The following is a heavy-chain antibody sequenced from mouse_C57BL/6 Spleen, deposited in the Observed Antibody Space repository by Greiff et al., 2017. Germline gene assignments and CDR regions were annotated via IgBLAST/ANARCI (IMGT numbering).Heavy chain of an antibody. CDR2: IYPGDGDT. J-gene: IGHJ4*01. CDR3: AGEDGNYVGYYAMDY. Sequence: VQLQQSGPELVKPGASVKISCKASGYAFSSSWMNWVKQRPGKGLEWIGRIYPGDGDTNYNGKFKGKDTLTAEQSSSTSYMQLSSLTSEESAIYLCAGEDGNYVGYYAMDYWGQGTSVTVSS. D-gene: IGHD2-1*01. CDR1: GYAFSSSW. V-gene: IGHV1-82*01.